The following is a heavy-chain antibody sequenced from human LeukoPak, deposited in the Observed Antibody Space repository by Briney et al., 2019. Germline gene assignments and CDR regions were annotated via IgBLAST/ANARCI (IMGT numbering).Heavy chain of an antibody. CDR3: ARDSGGDSGVDF. J-gene: IGHJ4*02. CDR1: GYRFTYYW. D-gene: IGHD4-23*01. V-gene: IGHV5-51*01. CDR2: MNPGDSDT. Sequence: GESLKISFKASGYRFTYYWIGWVRQMPGKGLEWMGIMNPGDSDTQYSPSFQGQVTISADKSISTVYLQWSSLKASDTAMYYCARDSGGDSGVDFWGQGTLVTVSS.